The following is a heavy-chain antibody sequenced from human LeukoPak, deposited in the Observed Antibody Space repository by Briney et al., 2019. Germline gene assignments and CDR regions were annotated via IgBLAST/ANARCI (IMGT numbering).Heavy chain of an antibody. CDR3: AREVNRGCFDY. D-gene: IGHD3-10*01. V-gene: IGHV3-21*01. CDR1: GFTFSSYG. J-gene: IGHJ4*02. Sequence: GGTLRLSCAASGFTFSSYGMSWVRQAPGKGLEWVSSISSSSSYIYYADSVKGRFTISRDNAKNSLYLQMNSLRAEDTAVYYCAREVNRGCFDYWGQGTLVTVSS. CDR2: ISSSSSYI.